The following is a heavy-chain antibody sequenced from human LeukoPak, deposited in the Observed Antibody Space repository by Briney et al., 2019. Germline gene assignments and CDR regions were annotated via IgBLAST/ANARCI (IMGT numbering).Heavy chain of an antibody. CDR2: IKQDRSEK. J-gene: IGHJ4*02. Sequence: GGSLRLSCAASGFTFTNYWMSWVRQAPGKGLELVANIKQDRSEKYYVDSVKGRFTISRDNAKNSLYLQMNSLRAEDTAVYYCARGKWEPLDYWGQGTLVTVSS. D-gene: IGHD1-26*01. CDR3: ARGKWEPLDY. V-gene: IGHV3-7*01. CDR1: GFTFTNYW.